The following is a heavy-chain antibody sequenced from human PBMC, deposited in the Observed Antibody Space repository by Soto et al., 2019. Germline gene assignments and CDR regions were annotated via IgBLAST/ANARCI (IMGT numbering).Heavy chain of an antibody. CDR2: IHHSGGA. CDR1: GDSISSGGYS. J-gene: IGHJ4*02. Sequence: QLQLQESGSGLVKPSQTLSLTCAVSGDSISSGGYSWNWIRQPPGKGLEWIGNIHHSGGADYNPSRESPVPVTADSANNQSPLKLSSVTAGDTAVYYCARDSRKCYCLEYWGQGTLVTGSS. V-gene: IGHV4-30-2*01. CDR3: ARDSRKCYCLEY. D-gene: IGHD3-10*01.